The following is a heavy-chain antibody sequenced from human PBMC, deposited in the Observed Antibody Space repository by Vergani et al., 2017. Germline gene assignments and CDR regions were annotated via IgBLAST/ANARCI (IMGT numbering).Heavy chain of an antibody. V-gene: IGHV3-30*02. CDR1: GFSFSSFG. D-gene: IGHD3-22*01. Sequence: QVQLVESGGGVVQPGRSLRLSCAASGFSFSSFGFHWVRQAPGKGLEWVAFIHYDGSHEYYLDSVKGRFTISRDNSKNTLILQMNGLRAEDTAVYYCAKDSVPGYYDSSGYCDYWGQGTLVTVSS. CDR3: AKDSVPGYYDSSGYCDY. CDR2: IHYDGSHE. J-gene: IGHJ4*02.